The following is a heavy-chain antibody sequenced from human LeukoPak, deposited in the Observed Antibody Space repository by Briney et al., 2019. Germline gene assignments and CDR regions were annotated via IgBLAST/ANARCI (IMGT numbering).Heavy chain of an antibody. CDR2: ISWNSGSI. D-gene: IGHD3-3*01. CDR1: GFTFDDYA. CDR3: ARGNDVLRFLEWSYGMDV. Sequence: GGSLRLSCAASGFTFDDYAMHWVRQAPGKGLEWVSGISWNSGSIGYADSVKGRFTISRDNSKNTLYLQMNSLRAEDTAVYYCARGNDVLRFLEWSYGMDVWGQGTTVTVSS. V-gene: IGHV3-9*01. J-gene: IGHJ6*02.